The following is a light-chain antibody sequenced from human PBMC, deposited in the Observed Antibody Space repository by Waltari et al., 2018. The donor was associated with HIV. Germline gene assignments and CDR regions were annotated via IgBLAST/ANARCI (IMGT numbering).Light chain of an antibody. CDR1: QSLLQSNGYNY. CDR2: LGS. J-gene: IGKJ1*01. CDR3: MQAEQTPPT. V-gene: IGKV2-28*01. Sequence: EIVMIQSPLSLPVTPGEPASISCRSSQSLLQSNGYNYLDWYLQKPGQSPQLLIYLGSNRASGVPDRFSGSGSGTDFTLTISRVEAEDVGIYYCMQAEQTPPTFGQGTRVEIK.